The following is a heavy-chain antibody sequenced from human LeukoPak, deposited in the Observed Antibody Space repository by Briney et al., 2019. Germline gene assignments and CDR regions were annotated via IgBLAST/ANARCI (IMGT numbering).Heavy chain of an antibody. CDR3: ASMDIEPYYDFWSGYPTEYHFDY. V-gene: IGHV4-59*12. CDR2: IHYSGTT. CDR1: GGSISSYY. D-gene: IGHD3-3*01. Sequence: SETLSLTCTVSGGSISSYYWNWVRQPPGKGLEWIGYIHYSGTTNYNPSLKSRVTISVDSSKKQVSLKLSSVPAADTAVYYCASMDIEPYYDFWSGYPTEYHFDYWGQGTLVTVSS. J-gene: IGHJ4*02.